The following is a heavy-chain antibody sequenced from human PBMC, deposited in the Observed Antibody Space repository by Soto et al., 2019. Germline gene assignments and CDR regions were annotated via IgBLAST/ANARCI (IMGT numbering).Heavy chain of an antibody. CDR2: FDPEDGET. CDR1: GYTLTELS. J-gene: IGHJ4*02. V-gene: IGHV1-24*01. CDR3: TTYYFDY. Sequence: ASVKVSCKASGYTLTELSMHWVRQAPGKGFEWMGGFDPEDGETIYAQKFQGRVTVTEDTSTDTAYMELSSLRSEDTAVYYCTTYYFDYWGQGTLVTVSS.